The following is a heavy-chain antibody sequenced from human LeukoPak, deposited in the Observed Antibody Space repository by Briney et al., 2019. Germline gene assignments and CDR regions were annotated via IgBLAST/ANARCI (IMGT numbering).Heavy chain of an antibody. J-gene: IGHJ4*02. Sequence: AESLTLSCAASGFTFSTYSMNWVRQPPGKGLEWVAPITRSTYIFCADSVKGRFTISRDNARNSLYLQMNSLRAEDTAIYYCARDLIAGDWPYYFDYWGQGALVTVSS. CDR2: ITRSTYI. V-gene: IGHV3-21*01. CDR3: ARDLIAGDWPYYFDY. D-gene: IGHD2-21*02. CDR1: GFTFSTYS.